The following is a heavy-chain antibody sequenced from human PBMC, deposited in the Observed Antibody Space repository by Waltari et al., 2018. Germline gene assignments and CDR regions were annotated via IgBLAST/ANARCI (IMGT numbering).Heavy chain of an antibody. J-gene: IGHJ5*02. Sequence: QVQRQEPGPGLVRPSETRSLTCTVSGGPISGYYWSWIRHPPGKGLEWIGYIYYSGSTNYNPSLKSRVTISVDTSKNQFSLKLSSVTAADTAVYYCARDRDSSSWSNWFDPWGQGTLVTVSS. CDR2: IYYSGST. V-gene: IGHV4-59*01. CDR1: GGPISGYY. D-gene: IGHD6-13*01. CDR3: ARDRDSSSWSNWFDP.